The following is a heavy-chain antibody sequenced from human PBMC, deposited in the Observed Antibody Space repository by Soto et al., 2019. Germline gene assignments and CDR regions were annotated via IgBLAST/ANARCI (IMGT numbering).Heavy chain of an antibody. D-gene: IGHD3-10*01. CDR1: GFTFSSYW. J-gene: IGHJ6*03. Sequence: EVQLVESGGGLVQPGGSLRLSCAASGFTFSSYWMHWVRQAPGKGLVWVSRLYTDGTRTSYADSVKGRFTISRDNAKNTLYLQMNRLRAEDTAVYYCARGAGGYYYMDVWGKGTTVTVSS. CDR2: LYTDGTRT. CDR3: ARGAGGYYYMDV. V-gene: IGHV3-74*01.